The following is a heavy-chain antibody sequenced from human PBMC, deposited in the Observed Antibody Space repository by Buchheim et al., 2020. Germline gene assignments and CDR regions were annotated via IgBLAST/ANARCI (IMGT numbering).Heavy chain of an antibody. J-gene: IGHJ6*02. CDR3: VTFLSAYSSGWYGPTAYYYYGMDV. V-gene: IGHV3-48*01. D-gene: IGHD6-19*01. CDR1: GFTFSSYS. Sequence: EVQLVESGGGLVQPGGSLRLSCAASGFTFSSYSMNWVRQAPGKGLEWVSYISSSSSTIYYADSVKGRFTISRDNAKNSLYLQMNSLRAEDTAVYYCVTFLSAYSSGWYGPTAYYYYGMDVWGQGTT. CDR2: ISSSSSTI.